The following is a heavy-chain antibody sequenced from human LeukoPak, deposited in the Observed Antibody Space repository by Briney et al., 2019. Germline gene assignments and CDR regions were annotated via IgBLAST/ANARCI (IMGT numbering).Heavy chain of an antibody. Sequence: PSETLSLTCAVYGGSFSGYYWSWIRQPPGKGLEWIGEINHSGSTNYNPSLKSRVTISVETSKNQFSLKLSSVTAADTAVYYCARGPAYYYDSSGYFIDYWGQGTLVTVSS. CDR1: GGSFSGYY. J-gene: IGHJ4*02. CDR2: INHSGST. D-gene: IGHD3-22*01. V-gene: IGHV4-34*01. CDR3: ARGPAYYYDSSGYFIDY.